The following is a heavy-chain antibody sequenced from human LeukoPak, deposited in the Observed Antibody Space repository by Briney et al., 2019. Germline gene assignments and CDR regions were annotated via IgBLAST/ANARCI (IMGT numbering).Heavy chain of an antibody. CDR2: MWFDGSNK. J-gene: IGHJ3*02. Sequence: GRSLRLSCAASGFIFSSYGMHWVRQAPGKGLEWVAIMWFDGSNKYYADSVKGRFTISRDNSKNTLYLQMNSLRAEDTAVYYCARVYDISAYYFHAFDIWGQGTMVTVSS. V-gene: IGHV3-33*01. D-gene: IGHD3-22*01. CDR3: ARVYDISAYYFHAFDI. CDR1: GFIFSSYG.